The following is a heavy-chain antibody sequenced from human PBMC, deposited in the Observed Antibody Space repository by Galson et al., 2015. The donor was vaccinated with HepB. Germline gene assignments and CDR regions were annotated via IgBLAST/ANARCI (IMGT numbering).Heavy chain of an antibody. Sequence: VKVSCKASGYTFTSYYMPWVRQAPGQGLEWMGIINPSGGSTSYAQKFQGRVTMTRDTSTSTVYMELSSLRSEDTAVYYCARARGYSGYDPNCFDYWGQGTLVTVSS. CDR2: INPSGGST. CDR1: GYTFTSYY. V-gene: IGHV1-46*01. CDR3: ARARGYSGYDPNCFDY. J-gene: IGHJ4*02. D-gene: IGHD5-12*01.